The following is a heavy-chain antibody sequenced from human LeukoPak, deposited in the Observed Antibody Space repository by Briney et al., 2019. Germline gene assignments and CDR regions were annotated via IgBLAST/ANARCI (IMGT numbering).Heavy chain of an antibody. CDR3: ARRGTTYYDILPDD. V-gene: IGHV1-69*05. CDR2: IIPIFGTA. J-gene: IGHJ4*02. CDR1: GGTFSSYA. Sequence: SVKVSCKASGGTFSSYATSWVRQAPGQGLEWMGGIIPIFGTANYAQKFQGRVTITTDESTSTAYMELSSLRSEDTAVYYCARRGTTYYDILPDDWGQGTLVTVSS. D-gene: IGHD3-9*01.